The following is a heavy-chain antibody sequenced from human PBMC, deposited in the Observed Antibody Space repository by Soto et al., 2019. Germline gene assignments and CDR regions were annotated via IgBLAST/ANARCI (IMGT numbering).Heavy chain of an antibody. CDR2: ISSSSSYI. V-gene: IGHV3-21*01. J-gene: IGHJ6*02. CDR1: GLTFSSYS. D-gene: IGHD2-15*01. Sequence: PGGSLRLSCAASGLTFSSYSMNWVRQAPGKGLEWVSSISSSSSYIYYADSVKGRFTISRDNAKNSLYLQMNSLRAEDTAVYYCARDPSCSGGSCYFYYYYGMDVWGQGTTVTVSS. CDR3: ARDPSCSGGSCYFYYYYGMDV.